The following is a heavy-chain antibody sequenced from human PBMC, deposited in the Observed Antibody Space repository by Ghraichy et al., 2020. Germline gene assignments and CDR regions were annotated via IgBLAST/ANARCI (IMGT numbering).Heavy chain of an antibody. V-gene: IGHV3-7*04. D-gene: IGHD6-13*01. CDR3: ARDIVADGLFLDY. Sequence: WGSLRLSCAASGFTFSDFWMAWVRHVPGIGLEWVDTINQGGGEKSYVDSVKGRFTVSRDNAKTLLYLQMISLRAEDTAVYYCARDIVADGLFLDYWGQGTLVTVSS. CDR1: GFTFSDFW. J-gene: IGHJ4*02. CDR2: INQGGGEK.